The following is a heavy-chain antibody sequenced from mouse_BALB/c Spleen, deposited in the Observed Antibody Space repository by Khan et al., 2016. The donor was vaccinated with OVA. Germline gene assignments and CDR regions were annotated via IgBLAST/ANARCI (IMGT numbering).Heavy chain of an antibody. Sequence: VQLQESGPGLVAPSQSLSITCTISGFSLTNYGVHWVRQPPGKGLEWLVVIWSDGSTTYNSALKSRLSISKDNSKSQVFLKMNSLQTDDTAMYXRARQPYYHYKNMAYWGQGTSVTVSS. J-gene: IGHJ4*01. CDR2: IWSDGST. CDR3: ARQPYYHYKNMAY. CDR1: GFSLTNYG. V-gene: IGHV2-6-1*01. D-gene: IGHD2-4*01.